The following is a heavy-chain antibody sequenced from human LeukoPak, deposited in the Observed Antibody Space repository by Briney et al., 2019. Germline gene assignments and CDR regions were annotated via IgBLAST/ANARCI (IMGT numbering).Heavy chain of an antibody. J-gene: IGHJ4*02. CDR1: GGSISSSSYY. V-gene: IGHV4-39*07. CDR3: ARIPIQGMGGGYGVIDY. D-gene: IGHD5-12*01. Sequence: SETLSLTCTVSGGSISSSSYYWGWIRQPPGKGLEWIGSIYYSGSTYYNPSLKSRVTISVDTSKNQFSLKLCSVTAADTAVYYCARIPIQGMGGGYGVIDYWGQGTLVTVSS. CDR2: IYYSGST.